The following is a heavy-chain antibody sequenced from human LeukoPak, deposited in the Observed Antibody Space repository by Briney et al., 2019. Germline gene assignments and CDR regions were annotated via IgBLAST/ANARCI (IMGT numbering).Heavy chain of an antibody. CDR2: ISSSSSYI. J-gene: IGHJ6*03. CDR3: ARDGPSCSSTSCTPYYYYYYYMDA. CDR1: GFTFSSYS. V-gene: IGHV3-21*01. D-gene: IGHD2-2*01. Sequence: GGSLRLSCAASGFTFSSYSMNWVRQAPGKGLEWVSSISSSSSYIYYADSVKGRFTISRDNAKNSLYLQMNSLRAEDTAVYYCARDGPSCSSTSCTPYYYYYYYMDAWGKGTTVTVSS.